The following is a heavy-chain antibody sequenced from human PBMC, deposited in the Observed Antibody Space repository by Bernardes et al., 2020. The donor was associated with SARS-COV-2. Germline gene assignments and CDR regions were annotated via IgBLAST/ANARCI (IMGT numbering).Heavy chain of an antibody. CDR1: GYTFTGYY. CDR2: INPNSGGT. Sequence: ASVKVSCKASGYTFTGYYMHWVRQAPGQGLEWMGGINPNSGGTNYAQKFQGWVTMTRDTSISTAYMELSRLRSDDTAVYYCARVASIAAAGWTSYFDYWGQGTLVTVSS. D-gene: IGHD6-13*01. J-gene: IGHJ4*02. CDR3: ARVASIAAAGWTSYFDY. V-gene: IGHV1-2*04.